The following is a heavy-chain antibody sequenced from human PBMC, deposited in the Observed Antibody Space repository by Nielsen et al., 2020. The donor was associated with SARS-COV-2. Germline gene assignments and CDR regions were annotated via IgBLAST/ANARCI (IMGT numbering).Heavy chain of an antibody. D-gene: IGHD2-2*01. Sequence: SVKVSCKAYGGTFSYSAISWVRRAPGQGLVWMGGIIPIFGTGHYAQKFQGSVTITADESTSTAYLELSSLKSEDTAVYYCARSLHDYCSSTSCYGPLGYWGQGTLVTVSS. V-gene: IGHV1-69*13. CDR3: ARSLHDYCSSTSCYGPLGY. CDR2: IIPIFGTG. J-gene: IGHJ4*02. CDR1: GGTFSYSA.